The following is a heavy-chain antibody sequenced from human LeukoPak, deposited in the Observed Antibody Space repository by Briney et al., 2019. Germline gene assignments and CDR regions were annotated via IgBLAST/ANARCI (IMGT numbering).Heavy chain of an antibody. CDR2: MHYSGST. V-gene: IGHV4-59*01. Sequence: SETLSLTCTVSGGSISSYYWSWIRQPPGKGLEWIGYMHYSGSTNYNPSHKSRVTISVDTSKNQFSLKLSSVTAADTAVYYCARWILYSSGSYSDYWGQGTLVTVSS. CDR1: GGSISSYY. J-gene: IGHJ4*02. D-gene: IGHD3-10*01. CDR3: ARWILYSSGSYSDY.